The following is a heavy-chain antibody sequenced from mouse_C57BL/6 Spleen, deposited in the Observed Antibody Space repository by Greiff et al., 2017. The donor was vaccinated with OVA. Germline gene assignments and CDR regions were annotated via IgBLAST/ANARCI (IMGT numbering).Heavy chain of an antibody. CDR1: GYTFTSYT. J-gene: IGHJ3*01. V-gene: IGHV1-4*01. D-gene: IGHD1-1*01. CDR3: AREEEYGSSPFAY. CDR2: INPSSGYT. Sequence: QVQLQQSGAELARPGASVKMSCKASGYTFTSYTMHWVKQRPGQGLEWIGYINPSSGYTKYNQKFKDKATLTADKSSSTAYMQLSSLTSEDSAVYYCAREEEYGSSPFAYWGQGTLVTVSA.